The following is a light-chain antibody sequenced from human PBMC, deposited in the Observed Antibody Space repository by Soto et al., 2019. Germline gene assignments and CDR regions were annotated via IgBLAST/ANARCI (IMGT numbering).Light chain of an antibody. Sequence: QYALTQPASVSGSPGQSITISCTGTSSDVGNYNLVSWYQQHPGKAPKLMIYEGSKRPSGVSNRFSGSKSGNTASLTISGLQAEDEADYYCCSYAGSDTFLFGGGTKLTVL. V-gene: IGLV2-23*03. CDR1: SSDVGNYNL. J-gene: IGLJ2*01. CDR2: EGS. CDR3: CSYAGSDTFL.